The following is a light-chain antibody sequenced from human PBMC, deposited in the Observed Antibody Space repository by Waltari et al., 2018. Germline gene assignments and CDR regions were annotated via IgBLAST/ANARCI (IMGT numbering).Light chain of an antibody. V-gene: IGKV1-39*01. Sequence: DIQMTQSPSSLSASVGARVTITCRASQSISSYLNWYQQKPGKAPKLLIYAASSLQSVVPSRFSGSGSGTDFTLTISSLQPEDFATYYCQQSYSTTWTFGQGTKVEIK. CDR2: AAS. CDR1: QSISSY. J-gene: IGKJ1*01. CDR3: QQSYSTTWT.